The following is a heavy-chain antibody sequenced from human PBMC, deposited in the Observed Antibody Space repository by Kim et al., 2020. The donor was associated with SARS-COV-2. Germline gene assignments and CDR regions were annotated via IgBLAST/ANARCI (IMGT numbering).Heavy chain of an antibody. Sequence: NYAQKFQGMVTMTKDTSISTAYMELSRLRADDTAVYFCAREGGSSSFVGCWGQGTLVTVSS. V-gene: IGHV1-2*02. D-gene: IGHD6-6*01. CDR3: AREGGSSSFVGC. J-gene: IGHJ4*02.